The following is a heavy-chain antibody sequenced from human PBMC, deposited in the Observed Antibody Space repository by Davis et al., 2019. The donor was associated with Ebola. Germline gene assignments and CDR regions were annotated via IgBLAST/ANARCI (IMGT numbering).Heavy chain of an antibody. CDR1: GFTFSSYA. D-gene: IGHD3-16*01. CDR2: ISYDGSNK. CDR3: AKAPFGWHNWIDP. J-gene: IGHJ5*02. V-gene: IGHV3-30-3*01. Sequence: PGGSLRLSCAASGFTFSSYAMHWVRQAPGKGLEWVAVISYDGSNKYYADSVKGRFTISRDNSKNTLYLQMNSLRAEDTAIYYCAKAPFGWHNWIDPWGQGAPVTVSS.